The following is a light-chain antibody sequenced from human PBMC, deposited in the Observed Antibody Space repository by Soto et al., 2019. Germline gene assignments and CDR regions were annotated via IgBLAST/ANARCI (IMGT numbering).Light chain of an antibody. CDR1: QGVSTSY. CDR2: GTS. Sequence: EIVSTQSPGTLSLSQGERATLSCRASQGVSTSYLSWYQQKPGQAPRLLIYGTSTRATGIPDRFSGSGSGTDFTLTISRLEPEDVAVYYCQQFAGAPPLTFGGGTKVEIK. CDR3: QQFAGAPPLT. J-gene: IGKJ4*01. V-gene: IGKV3-20*01.